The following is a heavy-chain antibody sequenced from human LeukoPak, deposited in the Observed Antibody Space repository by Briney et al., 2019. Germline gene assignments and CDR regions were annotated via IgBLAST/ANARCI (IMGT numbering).Heavy chain of an antibody. V-gene: IGHV3-30*02. Sequence: PGGSLRLSCAASGFTFSSYDMHWVRQAPGKGLEWVAFIRYDGTNKYYADSVKGRFTISRDNSKNTLYLQMNSLRTEDTAVYYCARDTGHYFDYWGQGTLVTVSS. D-gene: IGHD1-14*01. CDR3: ARDTGHYFDY. CDR1: GFTFSSYD. CDR2: IRYDGTNK. J-gene: IGHJ4*02.